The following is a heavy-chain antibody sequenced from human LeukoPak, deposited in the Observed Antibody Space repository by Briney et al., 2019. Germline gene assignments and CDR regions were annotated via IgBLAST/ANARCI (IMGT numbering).Heavy chain of an antibody. CDR1: GFTFDDYA. V-gene: IGHV3-43D*03. CDR3: AKEKIQLWLEAGLDV. Sequence: GGSLRLSCAASGFTFDDYAMHWVRQAPGKGLEWVSLISWDGGSTYYADSVKGRFTISRDNSKNSLYLQMNSLRAEHTALYYCAKEKIQLWLEAGLDVWGKGTTVTVSS. CDR2: ISWDGGST. D-gene: IGHD5-18*01. J-gene: IGHJ6*04.